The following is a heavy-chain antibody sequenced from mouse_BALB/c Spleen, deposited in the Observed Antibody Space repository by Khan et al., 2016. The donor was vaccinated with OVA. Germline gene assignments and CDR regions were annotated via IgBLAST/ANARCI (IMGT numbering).Heavy chain of an antibody. D-gene: IGHD2-1*01. V-gene: IGHV14-3*02. CDR1: GFTITDTY. CDR3: GTLYGNYFAY. Sequence: VQLKESGAELVKPGASVKLSCTGSGFTITDTYMHWMNQRPAQGLVWIGRIDPATGVTKYGPKFQDKATLTADTSSNTAYRQLSSLTDEDTAVYFCGTLYGNYFAYWGQGTMVSVS. J-gene: IGHJ3*01. CDR2: IDPATGVT.